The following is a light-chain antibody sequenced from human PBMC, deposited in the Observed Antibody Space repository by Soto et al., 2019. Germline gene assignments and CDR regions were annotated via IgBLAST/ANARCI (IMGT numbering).Light chain of an antibody. CDR3: SSYTSSSTLDV. V-gene: IGLV2-14*01. CDR1: SSDVGGYNY. CDR2: DVS. J-gene: IGLJ1*01. Sequence: QSVLTQPASVSVSPGQSITISCTGTSSDVGGYNYVSWYQQHPGKAPKLMIYDVSNRPSGVSNRFSGSKSGNTASLTISGLQAEDEDDYYCSSYTSSSTLDVFGTGTKVTVL.